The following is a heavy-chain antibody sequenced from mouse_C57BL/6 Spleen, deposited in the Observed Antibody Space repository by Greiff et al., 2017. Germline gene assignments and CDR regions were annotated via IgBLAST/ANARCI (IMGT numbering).Heavy chain of an antibody. CDR1: GFTFSSYA. Sequence: EVHLVESGGGLVKPGGSLKLSCAASGFTFSSYAMSWVRQTPEKRLEWVATISDGGSYTYYPDNVKGRFTISRDNAKNNLYLQMSHLKSEDTAMYYCARVTVVANWYFDVWGTGTTVTVSS. CDR3: ARVTVVANWYFDV. D-gene: IGHD1-1*01. J-gene: IGHJ1*03. V-gene: IGHV5-4*01. CDR2: ISDGGSYT.